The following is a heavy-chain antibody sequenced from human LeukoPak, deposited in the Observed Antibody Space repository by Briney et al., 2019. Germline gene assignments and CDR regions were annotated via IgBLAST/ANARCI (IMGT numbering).Heavy chain of an antibody. CDR3: ARDHGSGSYYNY. J-gene: IGHJ4*02. CDR1: GFTFDDHG. D-gene: IGHD3-10*01. CDR2: ISWSSGIM. V-gene: IGHV3-9*01. Sequence: PGGSLRLSCAASGFTFDDHGMHWVRQAPGKGLEWVSGISWSSGIMGYADSVKGRFTISRDNAKNSLYLQMNSLRAEDTAVYYCARDHGSGSYYNYWGQGTLVTVSS.